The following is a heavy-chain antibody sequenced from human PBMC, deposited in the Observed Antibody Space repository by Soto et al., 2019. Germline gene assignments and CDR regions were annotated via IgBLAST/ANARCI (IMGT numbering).Heavy chain of an antibody. V-gene: IGHV1-46*01. Sequence: ASVKVSCKASGYTFTSYYMHWVRPAPGQGLEWMGILNPSGGSTSYAQKFQGRVTMTRDTSTSTVDMELSSLRSEDTAVYYCASGGETGYSGYDCRVYYYGMDVWGQ. D-gene: IGHD5-12*01. CDR2: LNPSGGST. J-gene: IGHJ6*01. CDR3: ASGGETGYSGYDCRVYYYGMDV. CDR1: GYTFTSYY.